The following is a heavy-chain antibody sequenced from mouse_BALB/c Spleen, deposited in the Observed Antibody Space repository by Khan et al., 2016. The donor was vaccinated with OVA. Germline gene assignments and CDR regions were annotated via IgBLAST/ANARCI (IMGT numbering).Heavy chain of an antibody. CDR3: AKIYYGNSYAMDY. D-gene: IGHD2-1*01. CDR1: GYTFTDYV. V-gene: IGHV1-77*01. Sequence: VELVESGPELVKPGASVKMSCKASGYTFTDYVISWVKQRTGQGLEWIGEIYPGSGSTYYNEKFKGKATLTADTSSKTAYMQLSSLTSEDSAVYFCAKIYYGNSYAMDYWGQGTSVTVSS. J-gene: IGHJ4*01. CDR2: IYPGSGST.